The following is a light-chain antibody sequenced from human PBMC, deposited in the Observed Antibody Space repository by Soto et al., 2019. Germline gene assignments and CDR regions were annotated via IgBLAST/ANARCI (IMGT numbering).Light chain of an antibody. V-gene: IGKV1-39*01. CDR2: VAS. CDR1: QGISSY. Sequence: DVRVTQSPASLSGSAVYRVTITFRASQGISSYLAWYQQKPGKAPKLLIYVASSLQSGVPSRFSDSGSGTDFTLTISRLQPEDFATYYCQQSYSLPQRLGQGTKVDIK. CDR3: QQSYSLPQR. J-gene: IGKJ1*01.